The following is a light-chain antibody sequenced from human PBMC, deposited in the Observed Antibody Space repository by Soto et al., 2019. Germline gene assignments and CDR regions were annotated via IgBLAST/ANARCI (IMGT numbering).Light chain of an antibody. CDR3: QQYGSSPYT. V-gene: IGKV3-20*01. CDR1: QSVSNNY. J-gene: IGKJ2*01. Sequence: EIVLTQSPGTLSLSPGERATLSCRASQSVSNNYLAWYQQKPGQAPRLVIYGASSRATGIPDRFSGSGSGTDFTLTISRLESEDFAVYSCQQYGSSPYTFGPGTKLEIK. CDR2: GAS.